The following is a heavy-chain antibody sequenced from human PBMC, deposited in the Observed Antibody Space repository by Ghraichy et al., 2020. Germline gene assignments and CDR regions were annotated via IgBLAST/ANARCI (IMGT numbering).Heavy chain of an antibody. CDR3: ASQSSFDSCGFVF. CDR2: ISHTGSPI. J-gene: IGHJ4*02. D-gene: IGHD3-22*01. CDR1: GFTFSSYT. Sequence: GGSLRLSCAASGFTFSSYTINWVRQAPGKGLEWVSYISHTGSPIYYAGSVKGRFTISRDNAKNSVYLQMNSLRDGDTAVYYCASQSSFDSCGFVFWGPGARVTVSS. V-gene: IGHV3-48*02.